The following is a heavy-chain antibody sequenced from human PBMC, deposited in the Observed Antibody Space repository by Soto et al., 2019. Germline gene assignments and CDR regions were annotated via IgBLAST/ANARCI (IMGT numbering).Heavy chain of an antibody. Sequence: PGGSLRLSCAASGFTFSSYDMHWVRQATGKGLEWVSAIGTAGDTYYPGSVKGRFTISRENAKNSLYLQMNSLRAGDTAVYYCARGGRQLVPYYYYYMDVWGKGTTVTVSS. D-gene: IGHD6-6*01. CDR2: IGTAGDT. V-gene: IGHV3-13*01. J-gene: IGHJ6*03. CDR1: GFTFSSYD. CDR3: ARGGRQLVPYYYYYMDV.